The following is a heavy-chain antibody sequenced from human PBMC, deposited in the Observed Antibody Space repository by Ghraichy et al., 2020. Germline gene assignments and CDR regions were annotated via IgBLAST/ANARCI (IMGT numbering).Heavy chain of an antibody. V-gene: IGHV4-31*03. D-gene: IGHD3-22*01. J-gene: IGHJ4*02. CDR3: ASRRGGSYYYDSSGYYLDY. CDR1: GGSISSGGYY. Sequence: SETLSLTCTVSGGSISSGGYYWSWIRQHPGKGLEWIGYIYYSGSTYYNPSLKSRVTISVDTSKNQFSLKLSSVTAADTAVYYCASRRGGSYYYDSSGYYLDYWCQGTLVTVSS. CDR2: IYYSGST.